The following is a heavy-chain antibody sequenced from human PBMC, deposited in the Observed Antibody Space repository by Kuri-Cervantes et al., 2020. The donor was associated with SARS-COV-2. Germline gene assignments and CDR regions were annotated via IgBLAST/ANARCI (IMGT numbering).Heavy chain of an antibody. V-gene: IGHV3-21*01. CDR1: GFTFSSYG. Sequence: GGSLRLSCAASGFTFSSYGMHWVRQAPGKGLEWVSSISSSSSYIYYADSVKGRFTISRDNAKNSLYLQMNSLRAEDTAVYYCARDLVVFGSSWGIDHWGQGTLVTVSS. J-gene: IGHJ4*02. D-gene: IGHD6-13*01. CDR2: ISSSSSYI. CDR3: ARDLVVFGSSWGIDH.